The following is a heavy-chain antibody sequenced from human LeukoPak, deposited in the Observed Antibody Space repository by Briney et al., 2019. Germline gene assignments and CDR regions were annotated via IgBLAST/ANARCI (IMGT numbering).Heavy chain of an antibody. CDR3: ARDSEGYYDFWSGYYMVDAFDI. CDR1: GYTFTGYY. CDR2: INPNSGGT. V-gene: IGHV1-2*02. Sequence: ASVKVSCKASGYTFTGYYMHWVRQAPGQGLEGMGWINPNSGGTNYAQKFQGRVTITRNTSISTAYMELSSLRSEDTAVYYCARDSEGYYDFWSGYYMVDAFDIWGQGTMVTVSS. D-gene: IGHD3-3*01. J-gene: IGHJ3*02.